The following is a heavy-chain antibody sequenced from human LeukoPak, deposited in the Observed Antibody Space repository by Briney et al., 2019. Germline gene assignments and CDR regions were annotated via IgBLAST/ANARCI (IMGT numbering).Heavy chain of an antibody. CDR2: INPNSGGT. CDR3: ARNRMLLAYYYGMDV. CDR1: GYTFTGYY. J-gene: IGHJ6*02. D-gene: IGHD3-16*01. V-gene: IGHV1-2*02. Sequence: ASVTVSCKASGYTFTGYYMHWVRQAPGQGLEWMGWINPNSGGTNYAQKFQGRVTMTRDTSISTAYMELSRLRSDDTAVYYCARNRMLLAYYYGMDVWGQGTTVTVSS.